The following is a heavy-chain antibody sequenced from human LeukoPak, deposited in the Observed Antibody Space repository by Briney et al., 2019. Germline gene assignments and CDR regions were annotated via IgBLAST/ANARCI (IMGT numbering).Heavy chain of an antibody. J-gene: IGHJ6*04. D-gene: IGHD3-3*01. CDR3: ARTYTVFGAMDV. Sequence: GGSLRLSCVASGFTFSDYGMHWVRQTPGKGLEWVAATSYDGSDEYYVDSVKGRFTISRDNSKNTLYLEMKSLSSEDTAIYYFARTYTVFGAMDVWGKGTTVTVSA. V-gene: IGHV3-30*03. CDR2: TSYDGSDE. CDR1: GFTFSDYG.